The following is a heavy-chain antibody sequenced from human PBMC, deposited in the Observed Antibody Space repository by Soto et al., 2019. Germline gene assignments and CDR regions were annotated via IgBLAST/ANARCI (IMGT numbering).Heavy chain of an antibody. CDR2: IKQDGSEK. V-gene: IGHV3-7*01. CDR1: EFTFPDYW. Sequence: EVQLVESGGGLVQPGGSLRLSGAASEFTFPDYWMTWVRQAPGKGLEWVANIKQDGSEKYYVDSVKGRFTISRDNAKNSLYLQMTSLRVEDTAVYYCARPQTTVTTSYYYYGLDVWGQGTTVTVSS. D-gene: IGHD4-17*01. J-gene: IGHJ6*02. CDR3: ARPQTTVTTSYYYYGLDV.